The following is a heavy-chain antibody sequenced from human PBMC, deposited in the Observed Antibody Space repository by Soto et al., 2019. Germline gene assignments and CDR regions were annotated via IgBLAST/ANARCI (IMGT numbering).Heavy chain of an antibody. Sequence: GGSLRLSCAASGFTFSSYAMSWVRQAPGKGLEWVSAISGSGGSTYYADSVKGRFTISRDNSKNTLYLQMNSLRAEDTAVYYCAKDIAAAGTPYYFDYWGQGTLVTVSS. D-gene: IGHD6-13*01. V-gene: IGHV3-23*01. CDR1: GFTFSSYA. CDR2: ISGSGGST. CDR3: AKDIAAAGTPYYFDY. J-gene: IGHJ4*02.